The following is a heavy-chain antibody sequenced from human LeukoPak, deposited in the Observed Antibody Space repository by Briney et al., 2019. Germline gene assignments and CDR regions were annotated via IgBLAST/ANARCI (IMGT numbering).Heavy chain of an antibody. CDR2: SIPIFGTA. D-gene: IGHD2-2*01. CDR1: GGTFSSYA. V-gene: IGHV1-69*01. CDR3: ARVAIEGCSSTSCYANGMDV. J-gene: IGHJ6*04. Sequence: GASVKVSCKASGGTFSSYAISWVRQAPGQGLEWMGGSIPIFGTANYAQKFQGRVTITADESTSTAYMELSSLRSEDTAVYYCARVAIEGCSSTSCYANGMDVWGKGTTVTISS.